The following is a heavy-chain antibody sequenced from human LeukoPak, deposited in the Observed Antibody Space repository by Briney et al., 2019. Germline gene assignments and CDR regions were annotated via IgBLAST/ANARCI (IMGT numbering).Heavy chain of an antibody. CDR1: GFTFSSNA. D-gene: IGHD1-26*01. CDR2: ISGTGGTT. V-gene: IGHV3-23*01. Sequence: GGSLRLSCAAYGFTFSSNAMCWVRQAPGKGLEWVSLISGTGGTTYYADSVKGRLTISRDNSKNTLYLQMNSLRVEDTAVYYCAKDAHSGSYFDYWGQGILVTVSS. CDR3: AKDAHSGSYFDY. J-gene: IGHJ4*01.